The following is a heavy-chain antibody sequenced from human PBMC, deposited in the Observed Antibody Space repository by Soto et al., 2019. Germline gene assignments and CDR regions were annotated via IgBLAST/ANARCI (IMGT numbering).Heavy chain of an antibody. V-gene: IGHV3-23*01. CDR1: GFTFIIYA. CDR2: ISGSGGST. J-gene: IGHJ4*02. D-gene: IGHD1-1*01. CDR3: VNPTGTT. Sequence: GGSLRLSCAASGFTFIIYAMSWVRQAPGKGLEWVSAISGSGGSTYYADSVKGRFTISRDNSKNTLYLVMNSLRAEDTAVYFCVNPTGTTWGQGTLVTVSS.